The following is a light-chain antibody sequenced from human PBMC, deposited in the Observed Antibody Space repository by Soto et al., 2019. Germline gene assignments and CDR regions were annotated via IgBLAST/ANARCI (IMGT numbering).Light chain of an antibody. V-gene: IGKV1-39*01. CDR2: AAS. CDR3: QQSYSSPPT. J-gene: IGKJ1*01. Sequence: DIQLTQSPSFLSASVGDRVSITCRASQSTSNHLNWYQQKPGKAPKLLIFAASSLQSGVPSRFSGSRSGPDFTLTISSLQPEDFATYYCQQSYSSPPTFGQGTKVDIK. CDR1: QSTSNH.